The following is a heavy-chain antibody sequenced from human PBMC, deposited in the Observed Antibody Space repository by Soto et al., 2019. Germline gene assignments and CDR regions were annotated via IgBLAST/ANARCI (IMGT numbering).Heavy chain of an antibody. D-gene: IGHD5-12*01. J-gene: IGHJ5*02. CDR3: AKESGYYFDQ. CDR1: GFTFSSYG. Sequence: QVQLVESGGGVVQPGRSLRLSCEVSGFTFSSYGMHWVRQAPGKGLEWVTRIANDGSDTKDSGSVKGRFTVTRDNSNNTLYLQINSLRPEDTAVYYCAKESGYYFDQWGQGALVTVSS. CDR2: IANDGSDT. V-gene: IGHV3-30*18.